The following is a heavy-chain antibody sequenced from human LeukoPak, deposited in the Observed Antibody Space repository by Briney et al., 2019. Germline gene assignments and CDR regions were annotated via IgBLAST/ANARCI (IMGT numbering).Heavy chain of an antibody. D-gene: IGHD2-2*01. CDR2: IYHSGST. V-gene: IGHV4-34*01. CDR1: GGSFSGYY. CDR3: ARGRVTRSYYYYYMDV. J-gene: IGHJ6*03. Sequence: SETLSLTCAVYGGSFSGYYWSWIRQPPGKGLEWIGSIYHSGSTYYNPSLKSRVTISVDTSKNQFSLKLSSVTAADTAVYYCARGRVTRSYYYYYMDVWGKGTTVTVSS.